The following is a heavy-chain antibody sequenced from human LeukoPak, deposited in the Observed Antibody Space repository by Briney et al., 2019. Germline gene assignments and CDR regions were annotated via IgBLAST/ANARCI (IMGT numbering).Heavy chain of an antibody. Sequence: ASVKVSCKASGYTFNNYGISWVRQAPGQGLEWMGWVTSYNGDTNYAQKFQGRVTMSTDTSASTAYMELSSLRSEDMAVYYCARDGGSSDAFDIWGQGTMVTVSS. CDR3: ARDGGSSDAFDI. CDR1: GYTFNNYG. CDR2: VTSYNGDT. V-gene: IGHV1-18*03. J-gene: IGHJ3*02. D-gene: IGHD2-15*01.